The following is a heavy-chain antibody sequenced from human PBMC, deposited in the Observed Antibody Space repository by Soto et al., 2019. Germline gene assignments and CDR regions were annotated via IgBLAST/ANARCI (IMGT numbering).Heavy chain of an antibody. CDR1: GFTFSSYG. V-gene: IGHV3-33*01. CDR2: IWYDGSNK. CDR3: ARDYYGSGTPAGAFDI. J-gene: IGHJ3*02. Sequence: QVQLVESGGGVVQPGRSLRLSCAASGFTFSSYGMHWVRQAPGKGLEWVAVIWYDGSNKYYADSVKGRFTISRDNSKNTLYLQMNSLRAEDTAVYYCARDYYGSGTPAGAFDIWGQGTMVTVSS. D-gene: IGHD3-10*01.